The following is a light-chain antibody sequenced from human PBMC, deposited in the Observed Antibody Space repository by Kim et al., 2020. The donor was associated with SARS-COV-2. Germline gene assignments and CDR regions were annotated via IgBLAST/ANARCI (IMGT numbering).Light chain of an antibody. CDR3: QHYNGYPYT. J-gene: IGKJ2*01. CDR2: GAS. V-gene: IGKV1-16*01. Sequence: SESVGDRVTVTGRAGQDVRNCLAWFQQKPGKAPKSLIYGASSLQSGVPSRFSGSGSGTDFTLTISSLQPEDFATYYCQHYNGYPYTFGQGTKLEI. CDR1: QDVRNC.